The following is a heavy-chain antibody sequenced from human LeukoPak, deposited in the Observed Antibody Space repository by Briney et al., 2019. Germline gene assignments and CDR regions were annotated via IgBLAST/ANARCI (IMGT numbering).Heavy chain of an antibody. J-gene: IGHJ4*02. D-gene: IGHD3-16*01. Sequence: PSETLSLTCTVSGGSISSNTYYWGWIRQPPGKGLEWIGRIYTSGSTNYNPSLKSRVTISVDTSKNQFSLKLSSVTAADTAVYYCASHSMITFGGALDYNLGQGTLVTVSS. CDR2: IYTSGST. CDR1: GGSISSNTYY. CDR3: ASHSMITFGGALDYN. V-gene: IGHV4-61*02.